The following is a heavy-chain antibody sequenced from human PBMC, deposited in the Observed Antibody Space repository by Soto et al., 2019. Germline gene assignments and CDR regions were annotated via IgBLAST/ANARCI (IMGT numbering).Heavy chain of an antibody. CDR2: VSGSGGST. Sequence: SLRPSCAASGFTFSSYSLSRVLQDKGQGLEWVSAVSGSGGSTYYADSVKGRFTISRDNSKNTLYLQTNRLRAEDTAVYYCALRRVLLVLEKSPNWFEPWGQGTLLTF. D-gene: IGHD3-10*01. J-gene: IGHJ5*02. CDR3: ALRRVLLVLEKSPNWFEP. CDR1: GFTFSSYS. V-gene: IGHV3-23*01.